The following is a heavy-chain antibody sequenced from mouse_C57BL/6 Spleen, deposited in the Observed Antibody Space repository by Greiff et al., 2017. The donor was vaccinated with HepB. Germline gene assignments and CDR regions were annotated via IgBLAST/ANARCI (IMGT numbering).Heavy chain of an antibody. V-gene: IGHV1-52*01. CDR3: ASQIYDGYSAWFAY. CDR2: IDPSDSET. D-gene: IGHD2-3*01. CDR1: GYTFTSYW. J-gene: IGHJ3*01. Sequence: QVQLQQPGAELVRPGSSVKLSCKASGYTFTSYWMHWVKQRPIQGLEWIGNIDPSDSETHYNQKFKDKATLTVDKSSSTAYMQLSSLTSVDSAVYYCASQIYDGYSAWFAYWGQGTLVTVSA.